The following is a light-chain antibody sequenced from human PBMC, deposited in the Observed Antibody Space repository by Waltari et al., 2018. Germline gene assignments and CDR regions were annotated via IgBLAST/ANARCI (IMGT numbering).Light chain of an antibody. J-gene: IGLJ1*01. V-gene: IGLV1-47*01. CDR3: AAWDDSLSGPI. CDR1: HSNIGSNY. CDR2: KDS. Sequence: QSVLTQPPSASGTPGQRVTISCSGSHSNIGSNYVYWYQQLPGTAPKLLIYKDSPRPSGVPDRCSGSKSGTSASLAISGLRSEDEADYYCAAWDDSLSGPIFATGTKVTV.